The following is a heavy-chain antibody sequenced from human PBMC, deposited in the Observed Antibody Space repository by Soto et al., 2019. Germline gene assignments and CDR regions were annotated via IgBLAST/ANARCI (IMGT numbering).Heavy chain of an antibody. CDR1: GDSVRSGNYY. V-gene: IGHV4-61*01. CDR2: VYYSGST. Sequence: SETLSLTCTVSGDSVRSGNYYWSWIRQPPGKGLEWIGFVYYSGSTNYNPSLKSRVTMSLDTSKNQFSLKLSSLTAADTAVYYCAKVTQYCISTSCYDSFDPWGQGTLVTVSS. J-gene: IGHJ5*02. D-gene: IGHD2-2*01. CDR3: AKVTQYCISTSCYDSFDP.